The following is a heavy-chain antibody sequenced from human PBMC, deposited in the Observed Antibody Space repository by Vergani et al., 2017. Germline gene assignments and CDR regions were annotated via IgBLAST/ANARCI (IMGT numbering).Heavy chain of an antibody. CDR2: ISDGGETK. D-gene: IGHD1/OR15-1a*01. J-gene: IGHJ5*02. V-gene: IGHV3-11*01. CDR1: GFIFSDYY. Sequence: QVQLVASGGGLVRPGGSLRLSCAASGFIFSDYYMTWIRQTPGKGLEWLAHISDGGETKMYAESLKGRFTVSRDNNKKLLILQMKTLKVDDTATYYCGRKQSPASLMDKPIDIWGQGTLVTVSS. CDR3: GRKQSPASLMDKPIDI.